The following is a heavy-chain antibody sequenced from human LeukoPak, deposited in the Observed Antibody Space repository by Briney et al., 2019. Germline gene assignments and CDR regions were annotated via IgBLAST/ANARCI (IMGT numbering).Heavy chain of an antibody. V-gene: IGHV1-24*01. J-gene: IGHJ4*02. Sequence: GASVKVSCKASGYTFTGYYMHWVRQAPGKGLEWMGGFDPEDGETIYAQKFQGRVTMTEDTSTDTAYMELSSLRSEDTAVYYCATGRGRGSSSGWYLDYWGQGTLVTVSS. CDR2: FDPEDGET. CDR3: ATGRGRGSSSGWYLDY. D-gene: IGHD6-19*01. CDR1: GYTFTGYY.